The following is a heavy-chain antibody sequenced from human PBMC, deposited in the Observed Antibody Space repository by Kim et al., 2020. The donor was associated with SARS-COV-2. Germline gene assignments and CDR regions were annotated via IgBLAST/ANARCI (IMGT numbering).Heavy chain of an antibody. CDR3: ARGGNTRGRVQYPNDAFDI. Sequence: SETLSLTCTVSGGSISSYYWSWIRQPPGKGLEWIGYIYYSGSTNYNPSLKRRVTISVDTSKNQFSLKLSSVTAADTAVYYCARGGNTRGRVQYPNDAFDIPGQGTMVTVSS. CDR2: IYYSGST. D-gene: IGHD4-4*01. V-gene: IGHV4-59*13. J-gene: IGHJ3*02. CDR1: GGSISSYY.